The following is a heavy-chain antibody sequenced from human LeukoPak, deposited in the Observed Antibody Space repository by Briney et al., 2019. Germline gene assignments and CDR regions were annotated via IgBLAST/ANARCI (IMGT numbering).Heavy chain of an antibody. CDR1: GGSISSYY. Sequence: SESLSLTCTVSGGSISSYYWSWIRQPAGNGLEWIGRIYTSGSTNYNPSLKSRVTMSVDTSKNQFSLKLSSVTAADTAVYYCARDRGGYSYGYYFDYWGQGTLVTVSS. J-gene: IGHJ4*02. D-gene: IGHD5-18*01. V-gene: IGHV4-4*07. CDR2: IYTSGST. CDR3: ARDRGGYSYGYYFDY.